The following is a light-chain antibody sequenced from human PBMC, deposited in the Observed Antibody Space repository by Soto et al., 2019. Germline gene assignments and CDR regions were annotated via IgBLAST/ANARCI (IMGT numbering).Light chain of an antibody. CDR3: QSFYSRTVI. Sequence: NFMLTQPHSVSESPGKTVTISCTRYSGSIASNYVQWYQQRPGSAPTTVIYEGNQRPSGVPDRFSASIDSSANSASLTISGLKTEDEADYYCQSFYSRTVIFGGGTKLTVL. CDR1: SGSIASNY. CDR2: EGN. V-gene: IGLV6-57*03. J-gene: IGLJ2*01.